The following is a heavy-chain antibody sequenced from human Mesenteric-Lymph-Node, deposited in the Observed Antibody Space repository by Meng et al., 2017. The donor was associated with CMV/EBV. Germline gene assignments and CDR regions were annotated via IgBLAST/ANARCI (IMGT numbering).Heavy chain of an antibody. CDR2: VYYTGST. CDR3: ARGHGLLRPSDT. CDR1: GGSMNTFY. Sequence: SETLSLTCTVSGGSMNTFYWSWIRQPPGKGLEFIGNVYYTGSTNYNPSLKSRVTMSVDPSKNQFSLKLRSVTAADTAVYYCARGHGLLRPSDTWGQGTLVTVSS. J-gene: IGHJ1*01. V-gene: IGHV4-59*01. D-gene: IGHD2-15*01.